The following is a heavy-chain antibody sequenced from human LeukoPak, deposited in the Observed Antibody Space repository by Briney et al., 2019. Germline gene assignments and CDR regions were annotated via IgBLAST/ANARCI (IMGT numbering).Heavy chain of an antibody. V-gene: IGHV1-69*01. CDR2: IIPIFGTA. Sequence: SVKVSCKASGGTFSSYAISWVRQAPGQGLEWMGGIIPIFGTANYAQKFQGRVTITADESTSTAYMELSSLRSEDTAVYYCARAYSSSPRHKSYYYYYYMDVWGKGTTVTVSS. D-gene: IGHD6-6*01. CDR3: ARAYSSSPRHKSYYYYYYMDV. CDR1: GGTFSSYA. J-gene: IGHJ6*03.